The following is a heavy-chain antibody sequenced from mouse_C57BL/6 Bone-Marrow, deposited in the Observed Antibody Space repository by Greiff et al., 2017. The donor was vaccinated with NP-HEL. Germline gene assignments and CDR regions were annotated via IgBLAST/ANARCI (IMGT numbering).Heavy chain of an antibody. Sequence: QVQLKESGAELVRPGASVKLSCKASGYTFTDYYINWVKQRPGQGLEWIARIYPGSGNTYYNEKFKGKATLTAAKSSSTAYMQLSSLTSEDSAVYFCASGGYWGQGTTLTVSS. V-gene: IGHV1-76*01. CDR1: GYTFTDYY. J-gene: IGHJ2*01. CDR3: ASGGY. CDR2: IYPGSGNT.